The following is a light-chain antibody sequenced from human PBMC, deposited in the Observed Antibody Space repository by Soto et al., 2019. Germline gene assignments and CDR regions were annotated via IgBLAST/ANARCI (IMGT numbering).Light chain of an antibody. J-gene: IGKJ1*01. CDR2: SAS. CDR1: QYISTY. Sequence: EIQMTQSPSSLSASVGDRVTITCRASQYISTYLNWYRQKSGKAPEVLIYSASTLQSGVPSRFSGRGSGTDFTLTIIGLQSEDFATYYCQQSYTTPRTFGAGTKVEIK. V-gene: IGKV1-39*01. CDR3: QQSYTTPRT.